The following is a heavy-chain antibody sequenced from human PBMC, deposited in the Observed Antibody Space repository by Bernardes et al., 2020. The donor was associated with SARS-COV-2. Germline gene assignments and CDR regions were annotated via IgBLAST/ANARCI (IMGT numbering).Heavy chain of an antibody. CDR1: GFTFSSYA. J-gene: IGHJ6*02. V-gene: IGHV3-30-3*01. CDR2: ISYDGSNK. CDR3: ARVGGSYTLHYYGMDV. Sequence: GGSLRLSCAASGFTFSSYAMHWVRQAPGKGLEWVAVISYDGSNKYYADSVKGRFTISRDNSKNTLYLQMNSLRAEDTAVYYCARVGGSYTLHYYGMDVWGQGTTVTVSS. D-gene: IGHD2-2*02.